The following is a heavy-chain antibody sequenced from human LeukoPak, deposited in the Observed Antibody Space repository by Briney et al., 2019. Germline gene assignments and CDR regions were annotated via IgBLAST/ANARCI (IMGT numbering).Heavy chain of an antibody. CDR3: ARRQTTWWYFDL. CDR1: GYSISSGYY. D-gene: IGHD4-17*01. CDR2: IYYSGST. V-gene: IGHV4-38-2*02. Sequence: PSETLSLTCIVSGYSISSGYYWGWIRQPPGKGLEWIGYIYYSGSTNYNPSLKSRVTISVDTSKNHFSLRLSSVTAADTAVYYCARRQTTWWYFDLWGRGTLVTVSS. J-gene: IGHJ2*01.